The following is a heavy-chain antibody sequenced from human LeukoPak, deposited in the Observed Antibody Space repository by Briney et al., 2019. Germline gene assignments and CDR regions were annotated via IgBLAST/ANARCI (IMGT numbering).Heavy chain of an antibody. J-gene: IGHJ4*02. D-gene: IGHD3-3*01. V-gene: IGHV3-23*01. CDR3: AKRNYDFWSGYYRRAENHFDY. Sequence: PGGSLRLSCAASGFTFSSYAMSWVRQAPGKGLEWVSAISGSGGSTYYADSVKGRLTISRDNSKNTLYLQMNSLRAEDTVVYYCAKRNYDFWSGYYRRAENHFDYWGQGTLVTVSS. CDR2: ISGSGGST. CDR1: GFTFSSYA.